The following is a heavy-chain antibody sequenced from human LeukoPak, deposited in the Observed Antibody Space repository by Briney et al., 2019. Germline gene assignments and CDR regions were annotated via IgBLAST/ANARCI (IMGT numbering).Heavy chain of an antibody. Sequence: SETLSLTCTVSGVSITNYYWSWIRQPPGKGLEYLGYIYQGTTNYNPSLNSRATISVDTSMNQVFLKMTSVTAADTAVYFCARHYSGWAFDYWGPGILVTVSS. CDR2: IYQGTT. V-gene: IGHV4-59*08. CDR3: ARHYSGWAFDY. D-gene: IGHD5-12*01. J-gene: IGHJ4*02. CDR1: GVSITNYY.